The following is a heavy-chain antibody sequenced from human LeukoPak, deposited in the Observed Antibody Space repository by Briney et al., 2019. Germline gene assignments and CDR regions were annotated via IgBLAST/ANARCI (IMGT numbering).Heavy chain of an antibody. V-gene: IGHV4-59*01. CDR1: GVSISADY. Sequence: SETLSLTCTVSGVSISADYWTWVRQPPGKRLEWIGYIHYSGSTTYNPSLQSRVTMSIDTSKNQFSLRLTSVTSADTAVYYCARDAGATAYWGQGALVTVSS. D-gene: IGHD4/OR15-4a*01. J-gene: IGHJ4*02. CDR3: ARDAGATAY. CDR2: IHYSGST.